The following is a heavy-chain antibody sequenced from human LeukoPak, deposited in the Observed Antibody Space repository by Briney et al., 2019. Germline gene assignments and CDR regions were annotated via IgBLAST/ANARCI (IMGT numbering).Heavy chain of an antibody. CDR1: GFTFSSYW. CDR2: INSDGSST. V-gene: IGHV3-74*01. J-gene: IGHJ4*02. D-gene: IGHD2-15*01. CDR3: ARSVVAAWSYFDY. Sequence: HTGGSLRLSCAASGFTFSSYWMHWVRQASGKGLVWVSRINSDGSSTSYADSVKGRFTISRDNAKNTLYLQMNSLRAEDTAVYYCARSVVAAWSYFDYWGQGTLVTVSS.